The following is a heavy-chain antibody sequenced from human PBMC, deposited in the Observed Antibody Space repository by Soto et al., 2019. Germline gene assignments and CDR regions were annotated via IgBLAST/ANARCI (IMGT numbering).Heavy chain of an antibody. J-gene: IGHJ4*02. CDR3: AKDLHPVTTVTTAADY. D-gene: IGHD4-17*01. CDR2: IDWNGVTL. Sequence: EVQLVESGGGLVQPGRSLRLSCAASGFTFDDYAMHWVRQVPGKGLEWVSGIDWNGVTLGYADSVKGRFTISRDNAKNSLYLQLSSLRPEDTAFYYCAKDLHPVTTVTTAADYWGQGTLVTVSS. V-gene: IGHV3-9*01. CDR1: GFTFDDYA.